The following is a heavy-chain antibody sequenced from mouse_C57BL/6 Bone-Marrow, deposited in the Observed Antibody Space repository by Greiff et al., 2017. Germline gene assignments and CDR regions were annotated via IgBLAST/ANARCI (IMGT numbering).Heavy chain of an antibody. V-gene: IGHV3-8*01. D-gene: IGHD2-5*01. CDR1: GYSITSDY. J-gene: IGHJ4*01. CDR3: AKLPRSKYYYAMDY. CDR2: ISYSGST. Sequence: EVMLVESGPGLAKPSQSLSLSCSVTGYSITSDYWNWIRKFPGNKLEYMGYISYSGSTYYTPSLKRCISITRITSKHPYYLQLNSGTTEGTATYYGAKLPRSKYYYAMDYWGQGTSVTVSS.